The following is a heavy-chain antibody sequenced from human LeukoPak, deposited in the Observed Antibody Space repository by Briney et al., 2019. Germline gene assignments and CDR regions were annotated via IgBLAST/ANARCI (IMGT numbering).Heavy chain of an antibody. Sequence: GGSLRLSCAASGFTFSSYEMNWVRQAPGKGLEWVSYISASSNTIYYADSVKGRFTISRDNAKNSLYLQMNSLRAEDTAVYYCARGDCSGGSCYLSLTAIDYWGQGTLVTVSS. J-gene: IGHJ4*02. CDR2: ISASSNTI. D-gene: IGHD2-15*01. CDR1: GFTFSSYE. V-gene: IGHV3-48*01. CDR3: ARGDCSGGSCYLSLTAIDY.